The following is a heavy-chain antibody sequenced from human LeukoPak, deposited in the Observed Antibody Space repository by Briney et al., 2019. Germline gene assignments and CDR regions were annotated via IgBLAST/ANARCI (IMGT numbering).Heavy chain of an antibody. Sequence: GGSLRLSCAASGFTFSSYGTHWVRQAPGKGLEWVAVIWYDGSNKYYADSVKGRFTISRDNSKSSLYLQMNSLRAEDTAVYYCTSQGGFDYWGQGTLVTVSS. V-gene: IGHV3-33*01. J-gene: IGHJ4*02. CDR2: IWYDGSNK. CDR3: TSQGGFDY. CDR1: GFTFSSYG.